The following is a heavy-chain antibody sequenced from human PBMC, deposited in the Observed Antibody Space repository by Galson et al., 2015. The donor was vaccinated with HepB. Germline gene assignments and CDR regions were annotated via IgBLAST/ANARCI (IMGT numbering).Heavy chain of an antibody. D-gene: IGHD3-3*01. CDR1: GYSFTSYW. CDR2: IYPGDSDT. CDR3: ARHETDYDFWSEGAWNYFYYMDG. J-gene: IGHJ6*03. Sequence: QSGAEVKKPGGSLKISCKGSGYSFTSYWIGWVRQMPGKGLEWMGIIYPGDSDTRYSPSFQGQVTISADKSVSTAYLQWSSLKASDTAIYYCARHETDYDFWSEGAWNYFYYMDGWGKGTTVTVSS. V-gene: IGHV5-51*01.